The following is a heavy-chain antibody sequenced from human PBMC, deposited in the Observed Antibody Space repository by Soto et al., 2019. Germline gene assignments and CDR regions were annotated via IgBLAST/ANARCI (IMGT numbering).Heavy chain of an antibody. CDR1: GGTFSSYA. D-gene: IGHD5-12*01. V-gene: IGHV1-69*01. J-gene: IGHJ2*01. CDR3: ARVEMATIYPWYFDL. CDR2: IIPIFGTA. Sequence: QVQLVQSGAEVKKPGSSVKVSCKASGGTFSSYAISWVRQAPGQGLEWMGGIIPIFGTANYAQKFQGRVTITADDSTSTAYMELSSLRSEDTAVYYCARVEMATIYPWYFDLWCRGTLVTVSS.